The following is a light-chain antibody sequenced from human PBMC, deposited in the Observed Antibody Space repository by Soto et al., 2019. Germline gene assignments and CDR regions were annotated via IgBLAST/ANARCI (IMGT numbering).Light chain of an antibody. CDR2: DVS. J-gene: IGLJ1*01. Sequence: QSVLTQPASVSRSPGQSITISCTGTSSDVGGYNYVSWYQQHPGKAPKLMIYDVSNRPSGVSYRFSGSKSGNTASLAISGLQAEDEADYYCSSYTSSSTLYVFGTGTKVTVL. CDR3: SSYTSSSTLYV. V-gene: IGLV2-14*03. CDR1: SSDVGGYNY.